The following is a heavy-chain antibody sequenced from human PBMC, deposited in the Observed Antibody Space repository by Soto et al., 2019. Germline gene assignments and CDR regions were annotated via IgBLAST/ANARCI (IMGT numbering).Heavy chain of an antibody. CDR3: ARVEAGSGSYYNLMGWFDP. CDR1: GGTFSSYA. Sequence: SVKVYCKASGGTFSSYAISWVRQAPGQGLEWMGGIIPIFGTANYAQKFQGRVTITADESTSTAYMELSSLRSEDTAVYYCARVEAGSGSYYNLMGWFDPWGQGTLVTVSS. J-gene: IGHJ5*02. D-gene: IGHD3-10*01. CDR2: IIPIFGTA. V-gene: IGHV1-69*13.